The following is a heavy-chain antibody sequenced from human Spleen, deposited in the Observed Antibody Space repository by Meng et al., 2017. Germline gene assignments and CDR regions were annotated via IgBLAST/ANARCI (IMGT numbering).Heavy chain of an antibody. J-gene: IGHJ6*02. CDR1: GYSINSDYY. V-gene: IGHV4-38-2*01. CDR3: ARTPIAAASMDV. CDR2: IYHGGIT. D-gene: IGHD6-13*01. Sequence: SETLSLTCAVSGYSINSDYYWGWIRQPPGKGLEWIGSIYHGGITYYNPSLKSRVTISVDTSKNQFSLKLSSVTAADTAVYYCARTPIAAASMDVWGQGTTVTVSS.